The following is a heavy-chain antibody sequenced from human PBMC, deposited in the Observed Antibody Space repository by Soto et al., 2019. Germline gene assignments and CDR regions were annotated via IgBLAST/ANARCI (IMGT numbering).Heavy chain of an antibody. CDR1: GYTFVTYF. CDR2: INPSRGTT. V-gene: IGHV1-46*03. D-gene: IGHD6-6*01. CDR3: ARSYISSSYWFDP. Sequence: ASVKVSFKASGYTFVTYFMHWVRQAPGQGLEWMGVINPSRGTTSYAQKFQDRVTMTRDTSASTVYMELSSLRSEDTAIYYCARSYISSSYWFDPWGQGTLVTVSS. J-gene: IGHJ5*02.